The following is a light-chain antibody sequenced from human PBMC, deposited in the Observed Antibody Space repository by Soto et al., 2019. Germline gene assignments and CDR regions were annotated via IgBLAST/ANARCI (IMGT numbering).Light chain of an antibody. CDR1: QSGRIF. Sequence: EDVLTQSPATMSLSPGDRATLSCRASQSGRIFLAWYQQNAGQAPRLLIYDASNRATGIPGRFSGSGSGTDFTLTISSLEPEDFAVYYCQQSGNFITFGQETRLEIK. CDR2: DAS. J-gene: IGKJ5*01. V-gene: IGKV3-11*01. CDR3: QQSGNFIT.